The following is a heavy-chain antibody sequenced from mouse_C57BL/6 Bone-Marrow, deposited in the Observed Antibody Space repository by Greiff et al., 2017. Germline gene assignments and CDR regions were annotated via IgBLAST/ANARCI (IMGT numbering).Heavy chain of an antibody. CDR2: INPNNGGT. V-gene: IGHV1-18*01. Sequence: VQLQQSGPELVKPGASVKIPCKASGYTFTDYNMDWVKQSHGKSLEWIGDINPNNGGTIYNQKFKGKATLTVDKSSRTAYMELRSLTSEDTAVYYCARSRIYYYGSSYPYYAMDYWGQGTSVTVSS. J-gene: IGHJ4*01. CDR3: ARSRIYYYGSSYPYYAMDY. D-gene: IGHD1-1*01. CDR1: GYTFTDYN.